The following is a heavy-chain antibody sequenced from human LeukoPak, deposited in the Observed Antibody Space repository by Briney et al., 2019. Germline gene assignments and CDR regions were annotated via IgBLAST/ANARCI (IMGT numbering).Heavy chain of an antibody. CDR2: IYTSGST. V-gene: IGHV4-4*07. CDR3: ARDLSHSGWYQEGY. CDR1: GGSISSYY. Sequence: SETPSLTCTVSGGSISSYYWSWIRQPAGKGLEWIGRIYTSGSTNYNPSLKSRVTMSVGTSKNQFSLKLTSVTAADTAVYYCARDLSHSGWYQEGYWGQGTLVTVSS. D-gene: IGHD6-19*01. J-gene: IGHJ4*02.